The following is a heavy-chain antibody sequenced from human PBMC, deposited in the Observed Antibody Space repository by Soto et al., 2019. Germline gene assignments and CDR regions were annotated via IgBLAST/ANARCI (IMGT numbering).Heavy chain of an antibody. CDR3: ATERRLRYFDWSPPRYYYGMDV. CDR1: GYTLTELS. D-gene: IGHD3-9*01. CDR2: FDPEDGET. V-gene: IGHV1-24*01. Sequence: ASVKVSCKVSGYTLTELSMHWVRQAPGKGLEWMGGFDPEDGETIYAQKFQGRVTMTEDTSTDTAYIELSSLSSEDTAVYYCATERRLRYFDWSPPRYYYGMDVWGQGTTVTVSS. J-gene: IGHJ6*02.